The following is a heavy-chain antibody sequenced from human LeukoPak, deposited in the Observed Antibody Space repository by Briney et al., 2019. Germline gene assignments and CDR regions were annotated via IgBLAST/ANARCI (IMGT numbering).Heavy chain of an antibody. V-gene: IGHV3-7*01. J-gene: IGHJ5*02. CDR3: TRDFVS. CDR1: GFAFSTYW. D-gene: IGHD3-3*01. Sequence: RPGGSLRLSCAASGFAFSTYWMDWVRQAPGKGLEWVGNINQDGSVKHYVDSVRGRFTISRDNARNSVYLQMNALRVEDTAVYYCTRDFVSWGQGTLVTASS. CDR2: INQDGSVK.